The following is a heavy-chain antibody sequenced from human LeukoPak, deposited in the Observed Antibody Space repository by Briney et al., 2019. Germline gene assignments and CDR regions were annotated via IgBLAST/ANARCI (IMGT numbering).Heavy chain of an antibody. CDR3: ATEGFYF. CDR2: ISRSGDTT. Sequence: GGSLRLSCAASGAAFSKYGTKWVRQAAGAGLEYISGISRSGDTTHYADSVKGRFTISRDNVKNTLYLQMNSLRAEDTALYYCATEGFYFWGPGTQVTVSS. J-gene: IGHJ4*02. CDR1: GAAFSKYG. V-gene: IGHV3-23*01.